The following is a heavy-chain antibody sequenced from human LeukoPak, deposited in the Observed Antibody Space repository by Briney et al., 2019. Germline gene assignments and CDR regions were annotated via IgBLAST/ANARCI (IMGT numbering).Heavy chain of an antibody. CDR1: GGSISSISSNNYH. J-gene: IGHJ6*02. D-gene: IGHD4-17*01. Sequence: SETLSLTCIVSGGSISSISSNNYHWGWIRQPPGKGLEWIGSIYYSGSTYYNPSLKSRVTISVDTSKNQFSLKLSSVTAADTALYYCARDHYGEDYYYGMDVWGQGTTVTVSS. CDR2: IYYSGST. V-gene: IGHV4-39*02. CDR3: ARDHYGEDYYYGMDV.